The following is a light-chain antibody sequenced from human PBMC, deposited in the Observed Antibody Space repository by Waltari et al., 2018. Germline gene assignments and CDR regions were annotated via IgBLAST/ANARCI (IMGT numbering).Light chain of an antibody. Sequence: AIRMTQSPSSFSASIGDRVTITCRASQGVSSSLAWYQQKPGKAPKLLIFATSTLQSGVPSRFSGSGSGTEFTLTVSCLQSEDVAVYYCQQYYETPHTFGQGTKLEIK. CDR1: QGVSSS. J-gene: IGKJ2*01. V-gene: IGKV1-8*01. CDR3: QQYYETPHT. CDR2: ATS.